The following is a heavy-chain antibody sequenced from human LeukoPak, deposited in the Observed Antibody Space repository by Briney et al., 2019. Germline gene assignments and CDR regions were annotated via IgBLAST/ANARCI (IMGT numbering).Heavy chain of an antibody. V-gene: IGHV4-28*05. CDR3: AKTRSGTYYGDSFDI. CDR2: IYYSGRV. Sequence: SDTLSLTCAVYGDSITRSDWWAWIRQPPGKGLEWLGNIYYSGRVYHNPSLQTRVTMSVDSSKNQFSLRLGSVTAVDTAVYFCAKTRSGTYYGDSFDIWGQGILVTVSS. CDR1: GDSITRSDW. J-gene: IGHJ3*02. D-gene: IGHD1-26*01.